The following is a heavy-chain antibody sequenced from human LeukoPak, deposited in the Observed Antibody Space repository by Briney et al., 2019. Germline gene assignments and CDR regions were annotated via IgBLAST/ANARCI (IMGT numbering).Heavy chain of an antibody. J-gene: IGHJ6*02. V-gene: IGHV4-59*08. CDR2: ICYSGST. D-gene: IGHD2-2*01. CDR3: ARLGGYCSSTSCPYYGMDV. Sequence: SETLSLTCTVSGGSISSYYWSWIRQPPGKGLEWIGYICYSGSTNYNPSLKSRVTISVDTSKNQFSLKLSSVTAADTAVYYCARLGGYCSSTSCPYYGMDVWGQGTTVTVSS. CDR1: GGSISSYY.